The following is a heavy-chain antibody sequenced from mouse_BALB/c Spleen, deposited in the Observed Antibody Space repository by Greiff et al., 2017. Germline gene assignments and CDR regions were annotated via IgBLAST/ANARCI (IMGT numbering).Heavy chain of an antibody. CDR1: GDSITSGY. CDR2: ISYSGST. Sequence: EVQVVESGPSLVKPSQTLSLTCSVTGDSITSGYWNWIRKFPGNKLEYMGYISYSGSTYYNPSLKSRISITRDTSKNQYYLQLNSVTTEDTATYYCAYYYGSRYYAMDYWGQGTSVTVSS. V-gene: IGHV3-8*02. CDR3: AYYYGSRYYAMDY. D-gene: IGHD1-1*01. J-gene: IGHJ4*01.